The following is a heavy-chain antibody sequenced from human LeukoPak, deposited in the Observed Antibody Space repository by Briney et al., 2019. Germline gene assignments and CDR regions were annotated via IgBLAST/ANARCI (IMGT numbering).Heavy chain of an antibody. CDR1: GGSISSSSYY. Sequence: SETLSLTCTVSGGSISSSSYYWGWIRQPPGKGLEWIGSIYYSGSTYYNPSLKSRVTISVDTSKNQFSLKLSSVTAADTAVYYCARGPLCSSTSCYWGYWGQGTLVTVSS. J-gene: IGHJ4*02. D-gene: IGHD2-2*01. CDR3: ARGPLCSSTSCYWGY. V-gene: IGHV4-39*01. CDR2: IYYSGST.